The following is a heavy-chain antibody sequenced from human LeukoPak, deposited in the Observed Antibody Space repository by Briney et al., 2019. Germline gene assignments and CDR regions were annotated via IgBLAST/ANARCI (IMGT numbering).Heavy chain of an antibody. J-gene: IGHJ3*02. CDR2: TYYRSTWLN. D-gene: IGHD1-1*01. Sequence: SQTLSLTCAISGDTVSSNTAAYNWLRLSPSRGLEWLGRTYYRSTWLNDYAPSVRGRITVNPDTSKNQFSLQLNSVTPEDTAVYYCARQTTGVFDIWGQGTVVTVSS. CDR1: GDTVSSNTAA. V-gene: IGHV6-1*01. CDR3: ARQTTGVFDI.